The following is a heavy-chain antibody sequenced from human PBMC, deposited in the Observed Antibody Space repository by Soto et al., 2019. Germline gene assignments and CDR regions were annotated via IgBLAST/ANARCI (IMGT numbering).Heavy chain of an antibody. D-gene: IGHD3-3*01. V-gene: IGHV4-34*01. J-gene: IGHJ4*02. Sequence: SETLSLTCAVYGGSFSGYYWSWIRQPPGKGLEWIGEINHSGSTNYNPSLKSRVTISVDTSKNQFSLKLSSVTAADTAVYYCARVRFLEWLSARTFDYWGKGTLVTVSS. CDR2: INHSGST. CDR1: GGSFSGYY. CDR3: ARVRFLEWLSARTFDY.